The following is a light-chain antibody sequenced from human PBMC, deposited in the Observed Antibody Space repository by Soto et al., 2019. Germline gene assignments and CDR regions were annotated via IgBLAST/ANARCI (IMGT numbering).Light chain of an antibody. J-gene: IGLJ1*01. CDR2: EVS. Sequence: QSALTQPPSVSGSPGQSVTISCTGTSSDVGSYNRVSWYQQPPGTAPKLMIYEVSNRPSGVPDRFSGSKSGNTASLTISGLQAEDEADYYCSLYKSSRGGYVFGTGTKGTVL. CDR1: SSDVGSYNR. CDR3: SLYKSSRGGYV. V-gene: IGLV2-18*01.